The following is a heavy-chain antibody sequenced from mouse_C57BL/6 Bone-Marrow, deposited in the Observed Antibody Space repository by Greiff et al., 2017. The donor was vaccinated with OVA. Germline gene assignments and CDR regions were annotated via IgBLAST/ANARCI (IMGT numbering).Heavy chain of an antibody. CDR3: ARLSGYGSSPSWFAY. V-gene: IGHV1-81*01. CDR1: GYTFTSYG. CDR2: IYPRSGNT. D-gene: IGHD1-1*01. J-gene: IGHJ3*01. Sequence: QVQLQQSGAELARPGASVKLSCKASGYTFTSYGISWVKQRTGQGLEWIGEIYPRSGNTYYNEKFKGKATLTADKSSSTAYMELRSLTSEDSAVYFCARLSGYGSSPSWFAYWVQGTLVTVSA.